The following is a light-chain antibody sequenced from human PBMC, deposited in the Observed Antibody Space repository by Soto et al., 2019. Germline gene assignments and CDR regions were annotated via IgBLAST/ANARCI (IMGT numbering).Light chain of an antibody. J-gene: IGLJ2*01. CDR1: SGDVGAHNY. CDR3: SSYAGSNNPVV. CDR2: EVS. Sequence: QSALTQPPSASGSPGQSVTISCTGTSGDVGAHNYISWYQQHPGRAPKLMIFEVSKRPSGAPDRFSGSKSGNTASLTVSGLQAEDEADYYSSSYAGSNNPVVFGGGTKLTVL. V-gene: IGLV2-8*01.